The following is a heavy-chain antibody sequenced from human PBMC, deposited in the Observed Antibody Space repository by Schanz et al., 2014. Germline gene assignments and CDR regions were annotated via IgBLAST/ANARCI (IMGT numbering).Heavy chain of an antibody. CDR1: GDTFSKYN. Sequence: QVQLIQSGAEVKKPGSSVKVSCQAFGDTFSKYNIMWVRQVPGQGLEWLGWIRPDNGHTTYSQKVRDRVIFTTDTSANTAYMELRSLRSDDTAHYYCVRVPSRDVSFDLWGRGTLVTVSS. CDR2: IRPDNGHT. CDR3: VRVPSRDVSFDL. V-gene: IGHV1-18*04. D-gene: IGHD3-16*01. J-gene: IGHJ2*01.